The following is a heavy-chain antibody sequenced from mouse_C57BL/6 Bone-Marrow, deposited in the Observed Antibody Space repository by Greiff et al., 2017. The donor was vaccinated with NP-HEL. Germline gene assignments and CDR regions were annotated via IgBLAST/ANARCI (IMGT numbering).Heavy chain of an antibody. Sequence: QVQLQQPGAELVRPGTSVKLSCKASGYTFTSYWMHWVKQRPGQGLEWIGVIDPSDSYTNYNQKFKGKATLTVDTSSSTAYMQLSSLTSEDSAVYYCAGGLLLPPYWGQGTLVTVSA. CDR2: IDPSDSYT. CDR3: AGGLLLPPY. J-gene: IGHJ3*01. D-gene: IGHD1-1*01. CDR1: GYTFTSYW. V-gene: IGHV1-59*01.